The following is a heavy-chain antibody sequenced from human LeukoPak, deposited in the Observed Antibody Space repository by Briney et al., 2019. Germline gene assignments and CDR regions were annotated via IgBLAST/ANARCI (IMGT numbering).Heavy chain of an antibody. CDR2: IHYSGST. D-gene: IGHD5-18*01. V-gene: IGHV4-59*08. CDR3: ARQLGYSYGMPVDY. CDR1: GGSISGYY. J-gene: IGHJ4*02. Sequence: SETLSLTCTVSGGSISGYYWSWIRQPPGKGLEWIGYIHYSGSTTYNPSLKSRVTISVDTSKNQFSLKVSSVTAADTAVYYCARQLGYSYGMPVDYWGQGTLVTVSS.